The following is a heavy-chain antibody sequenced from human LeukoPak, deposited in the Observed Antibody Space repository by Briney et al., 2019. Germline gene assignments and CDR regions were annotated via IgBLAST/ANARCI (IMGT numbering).Heavy chain of an antibody. Sequence: GGPLRLSCAVSGIRFSNYWMSWVRQDPGKGLEWVANIKDDGSETYYVDSVKGRFTISRDNAKKSPYLQMNSLRVEDTAVYYCVTDDSRYGGSPDYWGQGTLLPVSS. J-gene: IGHJ4*02. CDR1: GIRFSNYW. V-gene: IGHV3-7*01. CDR2: IKDDGSET. D-gene: IGHD1-26*01. CDR3: VTDDSRYGGSPDY.